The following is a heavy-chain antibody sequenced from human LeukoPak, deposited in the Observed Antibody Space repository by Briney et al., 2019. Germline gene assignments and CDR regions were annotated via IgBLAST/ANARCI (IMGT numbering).Heavy chain of an antibody. CDR2: ISSSGSTI. J-gene: IGHJ4*02. D-gene: IGHD4-23*01. CDR1: GFTFSSYE. CDR3: ASPNGATVVTPLHY. Sequence: GGSLRLSCAASGFTFSSYEMNWVRQAPGKGLEWVSYISSSGSTIYYADSVKGRFTISRDNAKNSLYLQMNSLRAEDTAVYYCASPNGATVVTPLHYWGQGTLVTVSS. V-gene: IGHV3-48*03.